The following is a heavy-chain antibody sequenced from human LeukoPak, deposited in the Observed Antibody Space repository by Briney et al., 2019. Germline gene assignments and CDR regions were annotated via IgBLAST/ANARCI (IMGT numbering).Heavy chain of an antibody. CDR1: GFTFSSYA. J-gene: IGHJ4*02. Sequence: PGGSLRLSCAASGFTFSSYAMSWVRQAPGKGLEWVSTISGSGGSTYYADSVKGRFTISKDNAKNMVYLHMNSLRVGDTAVYYCVSFYETYWGRGTLVTVSS. D-gene: IGHD2-2*01. CDR3: VSFYETY. CDR2: ISGSGGST. V-gene: IGHV3-23*01.